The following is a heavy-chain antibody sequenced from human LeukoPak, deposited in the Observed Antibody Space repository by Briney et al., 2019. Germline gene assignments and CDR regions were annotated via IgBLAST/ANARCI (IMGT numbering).Heavy chain of an antibody. V-gene: IGHV1-8*01. CDR1: GYTFTSYD. CDR3: ASGPKYVPYYDFWSGFRPYYYGMDV. D-gene: IGHD3-3*01. CDR2: MNPNSGNT. J-gene: IGHJ6*02. Sequence: GASVKVSCKASGYTFTSYDIYWVRQAPGQGLECMGWMNPNSGNTGYAQKFQGRVTMTRNTSISTAYLELSSLRSEDTAVYYCASGPKYVPYYDFWSGFRPYYYGMDVWGQGSTVTVSS.